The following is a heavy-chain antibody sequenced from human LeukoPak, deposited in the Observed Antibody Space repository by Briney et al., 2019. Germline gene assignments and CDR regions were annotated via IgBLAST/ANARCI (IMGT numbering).Heavy chain of an antibody. CDR1: GGTFSSYA. J-gene: IGHJ6*03. Sequence: GASVKVSCKASGGTFSSYAISWVRQAPGQGLEWMGRIIPIFGTANYAQKFQGRVTITTDESTSTAYMELSSLRSEDTAVYYCARAGIVGATNYYYMDVWGKGTTVTVSS. D-gene: IGHD1-26*01. V-gene: IGHV1-69*05. CDR2: IIPIFGTA. CDR3: ARAGIVGATNYYYMDV.